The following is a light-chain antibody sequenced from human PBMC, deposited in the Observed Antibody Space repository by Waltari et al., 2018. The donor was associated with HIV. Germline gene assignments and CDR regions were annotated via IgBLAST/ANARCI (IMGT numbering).Light chain of an antibody. Sequence: SALTQPRSVSGSPGQSVPIPCTGTSSDVGGYHYVSWYQQHPDKAPKVMIYDVSTRPSGVPDRFSGSKSGNTASLTISGLQAEDEADYYCCSYAGSYTWVFGGGTKMTVL. CDR3: CSYAGSYTWV. CDR1: SSDVGGYHY. J-gene: IGLJ3*02. CDR2: DVS. V-gene: IGLV2-11*01.